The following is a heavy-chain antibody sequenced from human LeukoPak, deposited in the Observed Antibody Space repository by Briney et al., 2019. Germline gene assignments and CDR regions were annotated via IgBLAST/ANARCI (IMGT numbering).Heavy chain of an antibody. CDR3: ASGQKLGF. CDR2: IKQDGSDK. Sequence: PGGSLRPSCVASGFTFSSYWMSWVRQAPGKGLEWVANIKQDGSDKYYVDSVKGRFTISRDNAENSLYLQMNSLRAEDTAVYYCASGQKLGFWGQGTLVTVSS. J-gene: IGHJ4*02. D-gene: IGHD6-13*01. V-gene: IGHV3-7*01. CDR1: GFTFSSYW.